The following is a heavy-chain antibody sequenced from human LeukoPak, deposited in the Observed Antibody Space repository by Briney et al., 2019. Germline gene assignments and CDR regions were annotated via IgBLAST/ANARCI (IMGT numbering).Heavy chain of an antibody. J-gene: IGHJ4*02. Sequence: GGSLRLSCAASGFTFRSYSMNWVRQAPGKGLEWVSSISSSSTYIYYADSVKGRFIISRDNAKNSLYLQMNSLRAEDTAVHYCATHYYDSSGYYSNYWGQGTLVTVSS. CDR1: GFTFRSYS. CDR2: ISSSSTYI. CDR3: ATHYYDSSGYYSNY. D-gene: IGHD3-22*01. V-gene: IGHV3-21*01.